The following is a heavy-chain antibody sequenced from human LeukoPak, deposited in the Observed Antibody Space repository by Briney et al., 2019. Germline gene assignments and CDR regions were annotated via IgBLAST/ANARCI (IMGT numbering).Heavy chain of an antibody. V-gene: IGHV3-48*03. J-gene: IGHJ6*02. Sequence: PGGSLRLSCAASGFTFSSYEMNWVRQAPGKGLEWVSYISSSGSTIYYADSVKGRFTISRDNAKNSLYLRMNSLRAEDTAVYYCARDQTLYYDSSGYYYRYYGMDVWGQGTTVTVSS. CDR3: ARDQTLYYDSSGYYYRYYGMDV. D-gene: IGHD3-22*01. CDR2: ISSSGSTI. CDR1: GFTFSSYE.